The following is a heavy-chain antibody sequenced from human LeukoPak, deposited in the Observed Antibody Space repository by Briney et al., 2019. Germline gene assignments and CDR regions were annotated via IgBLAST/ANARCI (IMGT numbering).Heavy chain of an antibody. CDR1: GFTFSSYW. J-gene: IGHJ5*02. Sequence: PGGSLRLSCAASGFTFSSYWISWVRQAPGKGLEWVANIKQDGSEKYYVDSVKGRFTISRDNAKNSLYLQMNSLRAEDTAVYYCARDLVDSSFLGWFDPWGQGTLVTVSS. V-gene: IGHV3-7*01. D-gene: IGHD6-19*01. CDR2: IKQDGSEK. CDR3: ARDLVDSSFLGWFDP.